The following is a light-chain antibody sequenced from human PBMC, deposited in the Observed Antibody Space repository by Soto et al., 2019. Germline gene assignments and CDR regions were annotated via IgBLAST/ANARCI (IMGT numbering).Light chain of an antibody. CDR2: LEGDGSY. CDR1: SGHSSFI. Sequence: QPVLTQSSSASASLGSSVKLTCTLSSGHSSFIIAWHQQQPGKAPRLLMKLEGDGSYDKGSGVPDRFSGSSSGADRYLTISNLEVEDEADYYCETWDSNTWVFGGGTKVTVL. J-gene: IGLJ3*02. V-gene: IGLV4-60*02. CDR3: ETWDSNTWV.